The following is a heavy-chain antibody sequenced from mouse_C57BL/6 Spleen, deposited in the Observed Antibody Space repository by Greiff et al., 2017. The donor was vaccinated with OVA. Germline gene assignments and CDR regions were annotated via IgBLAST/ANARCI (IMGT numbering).Heavy chain of an antibody. J-gene: IGHJ4*01. V-gene: IGHV1-54*01. CDR1: GYAFTNYL. CDR3: ARGVDSNTMDY. D-gene: IGHD2-5*01. Sequence: VKLMESGAELVRPGTSVKVSCKASGYAFTNYLIEWVKQRPGQGLEWIGVINPGSGGTNYNEKFKGKATLTADKSSSTAYMQLSSLTSEDSAVYFCARGVDSNTMDYWGQGTSVTVSS. CDR2: INPGSGGT.